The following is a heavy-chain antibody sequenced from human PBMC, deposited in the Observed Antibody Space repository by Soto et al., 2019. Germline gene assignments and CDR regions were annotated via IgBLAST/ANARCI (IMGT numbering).Heavy chain of an antibody. Sequence: GSSMSICCASSGLTFNDHAMTWVRQAPGKGLESVSGIYGNGAGIQYADSVRGRFTISRDNSKNTLYLQMNSLRAEDTAVYYCAKDVISGDGFWLMDHWGQGTLVTVSS. CDR2: IYGNGAGI. D-gene: IGHD2-21*02. CDR1: GLTFNDHA. CDR3: AKDVISGDGFWLMDH. V-gene: IGHV3-23*01. J-gene: IGHJ4*02.